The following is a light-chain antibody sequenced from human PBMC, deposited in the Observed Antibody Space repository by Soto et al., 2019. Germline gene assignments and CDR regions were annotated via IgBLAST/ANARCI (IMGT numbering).Light chain of an antibody. CDR2: DAS. CDR3: QQRSSWPPIT. V-gene: IGKV3-11*01. J-gene: IGKJ5*01. CDR1: QYISSD. Sequence: EIVLTQSPATLSLSPGERATLSCRASQYISSDLAWYQHKPGQAPRLLIYDASDRDTGIPARFSGSGSGTDFTLTISDLEPEDFAIYYCQQRSSWPPITFGQGTRLEVK.